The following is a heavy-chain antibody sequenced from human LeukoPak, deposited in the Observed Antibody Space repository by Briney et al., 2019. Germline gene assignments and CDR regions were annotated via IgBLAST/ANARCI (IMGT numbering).Heavy chain of an antibody. CDR1: GFIFSNYA. D-gene: IGHD3-10*01. CDR2: FSGSGGST. J-gene: IGHJ4*02. CDR3: ARKAGYYYGSGDY. Sequence: GGSLRLSCAASGFIFSNYAMSWVRQAPGKGLQWVSAFSGSGGSTYYADSVKGRFTISRDNSKNTLYLQMNSLRAEDTAVYYCARKAGYYYGSGDYWGQGTLVTVSS. V-gene: IGHV3-23*01.